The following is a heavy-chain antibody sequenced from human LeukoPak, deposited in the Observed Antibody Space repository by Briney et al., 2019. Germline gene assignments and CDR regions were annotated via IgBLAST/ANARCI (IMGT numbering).Heavy chain of an antibody. V-gene: IGHV3-23*01. J-gene: IGHJ5*02. CDR3: AKNNLPITIFCEVDP. CDR2: ISGSGGST. Sequence: PGGSLRLSCEASGFTFKNAWTIWVRQAPGKGLEWVSAISGSGGSTYYADSVKGRFTISRDNSKNTLYLQMNSLRAEDTAVYYCAKNNLPITIFCEVDPWGQGTLVTVSS. CDR1: GFTFKNAW. D-gene: IGHD3-9*01.